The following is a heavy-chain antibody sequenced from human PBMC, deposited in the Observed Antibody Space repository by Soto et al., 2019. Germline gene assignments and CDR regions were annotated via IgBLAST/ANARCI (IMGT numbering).Heavy chain of an antibody. D-gene: IGHD3-10*01. Sequence: GGSLRLSCAASGFTFSSYGMHWVRQAPGKGLEWVAVIWYDGSNKYYADSVKGRFTISRDNSKNTLYLQMNSLRAEDTAVYYSARFTMVRGVIIPPDYWGQGT. CDR3: ARFTMVRGVIIPPDY. CDR1: GFTFSSYG. V-gene: IGHV3-33*01. J-gene: IGHJ4*02. CDR2: IWYDGSNK.